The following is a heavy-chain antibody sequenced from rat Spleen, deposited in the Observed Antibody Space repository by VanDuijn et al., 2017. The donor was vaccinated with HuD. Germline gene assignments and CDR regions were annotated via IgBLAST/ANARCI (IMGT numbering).Heavy chain of an antibody. D-gene: IGHD1-11*01. J-gene: IGHJ2*01. Sequence: EVKLVESGGGLVQPGRSLKLSCAVSGFNFNDHWMGWVRQAPGKGLEWIGEINKDSSTVKYGPSLKEKFTISRDNAQNTLFLQMNKLGSEDTAIYYCVRGPNYGVHTDYFDYWGQGVMVTVSS. V-gene: IGHV4-2*01. CDR2: INKDSSTV. CDR3: VRGPNYGVHTDYFDY. CDR1: GFNFNDHW.